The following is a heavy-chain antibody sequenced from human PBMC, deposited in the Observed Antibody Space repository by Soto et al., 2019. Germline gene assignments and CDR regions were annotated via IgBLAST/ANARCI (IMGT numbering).Heavy chain of an antibody. CDR2: IYYSGST. J-gene: IGHJ6*02. V-gene: IGHV4-39*01. CDR1: GGSISSSSYY. D-gene: IGHD2-15*01. Sequence: QLQLQESGPGLVKPSETLSLTCTVSGGSISSSSYYWGWIRQPPGKGLEWIGSIYYSGSTYYNPSLKSRVTISVDTSKNQFSLKLSSVTDADTVVYYCASGYCSGGICYSRAYYGMDVWGQGTKVTVSS. CDR3: ASGYCSGGICYSRAYYGMDV.